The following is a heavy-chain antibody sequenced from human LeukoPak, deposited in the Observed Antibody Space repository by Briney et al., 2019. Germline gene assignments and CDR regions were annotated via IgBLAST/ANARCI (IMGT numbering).Heavy chain of an antibody. CDR2: ITAGTIYT. CDR3: ASRGGLDV. V-gene: IGHV3-21*01. Sequence: GGSLRLSCAASGFSFSSHTMNWLRQAPGKGLEWVSSITAGTIYTYYADSVKGRFTISRDNAKNSLYLQMNSLRPEDTAMYYCASRGGLDVWGQGTTVTVSS. J-gene: IGHJ6*02. CDR1: GFSFSSHT. D-gene: IGHD3-10*01.